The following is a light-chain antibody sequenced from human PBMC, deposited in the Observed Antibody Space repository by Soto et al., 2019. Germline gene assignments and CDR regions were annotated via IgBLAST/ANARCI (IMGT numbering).Light chain of an antibody. CDR2: GSS. Sequence: EIVLTQSPGTLSLSPGERATLSCRASQDVDSNFLAWYQQRPGQAPRLLIYGSSRRATGIPDRFSGSGSGTDFTLTISRVEPEDIAVYFCHQYYSSITFGGGTKVEVK. J-gene: IGKJ4*01. CDR3: HQYYSSIT. V-gene: IGKV3-20*01. CDR1: QDVDSNF.